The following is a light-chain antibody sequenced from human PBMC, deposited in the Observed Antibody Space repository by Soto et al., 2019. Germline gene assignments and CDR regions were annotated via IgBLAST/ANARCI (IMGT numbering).Light chain of an antibody. CDR1: QSIRTY. J-gene: IGKJ2*03. CDR2: TAS. V-gene: IGKV1-39*01. CDR3: QQTYSTLDS. Sequence: DIQVTQSPSSLSASVGDRVTITCRTSQSIRTYLNWYQQRPGKPPKLLIHTASPLQSGGPSRFSGSGSGTDFTLTISSLQPEDFATYYCQQTYSTLDSFGQGTKLEIK.